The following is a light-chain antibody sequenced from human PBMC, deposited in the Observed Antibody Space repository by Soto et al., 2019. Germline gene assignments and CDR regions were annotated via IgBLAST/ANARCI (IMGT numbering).Light chain of an antibody. CDR2: DVS. V-gene: IGLV2-14*01. CDR3: SSYTSSSTLVV. J-gene: IGLJ2*01. CDR1: SSDVGGYNH. Sequence: QSALTQPASVSGSPGQSITISCTGTSSDVGGYNHVSWYQQHPGKAPKLMTYDVSNRPSGVSNRFSGSKSGNTASLTISGLQDEDEADYYCSSYTSSSTLVVFGGGTTLTVL.